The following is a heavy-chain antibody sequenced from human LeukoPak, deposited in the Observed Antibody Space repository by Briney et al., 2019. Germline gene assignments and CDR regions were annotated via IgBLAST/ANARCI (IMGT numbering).Heavy chain of an antibody. J-gene: IGHJ5*02. Sequence: SGGSLRLSCAASGFTFSSYEMNWVRQAPGKGLEWVSYISSSGSTIYYADSVKGRFTISRDNSKNTVYLQMNNMRVDDTAVHYCARVAGWHWFDPWGQGTLVTVSS. CDR2: ISSSGSTI. CDR1: GFTFSSYE. D-gene: IGHD6-19*01. CDR3: ARVAGWHWFDP. V-gene: IGHV3-48*03.